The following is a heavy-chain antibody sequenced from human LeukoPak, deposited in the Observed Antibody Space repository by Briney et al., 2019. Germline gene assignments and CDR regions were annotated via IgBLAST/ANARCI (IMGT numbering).Heavy chain of an antibody. V-gene: IGHV4-59*01. CDR1: GGSISSYY. J-gene: IGHJ4*02. CDR2: IYYSGST. Sequence: SETLSLTCTVSGGSISSYYWSWIRQPPGKGLEWIGYIYYSGSTNYNPSLKSRVTISVDTSKNQFSLKLSSVTAADTAVYYCARVLHYDFWSGPYYFDYWGQGTLVTVSS. D-gene: IGHD3-3*01. CDR3: ARVLHYDFWSGPYYFDY.